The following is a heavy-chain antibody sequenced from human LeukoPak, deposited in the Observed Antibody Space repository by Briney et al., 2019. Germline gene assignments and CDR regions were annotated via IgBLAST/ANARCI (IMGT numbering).Heavy chain of an antibody. CDR3: ADYDSSLYAFDM. CDR1: GFTFSIYR. Sequence: GGSLRLSCAASGFTFSIYRMSWVRQAPGKGLEWVATIKHDGSAEYYVDSVRGRFTISRDNAKNSLSLQMNSLRAEDTAVYYCADYDSSLYAFDMWGQGTMVTVSS. V-gene: IGHV3-7*01. J-gene: IGHJ3*02. CDR2: IKHDGSAE. D-gene: IGHD3-22*01.